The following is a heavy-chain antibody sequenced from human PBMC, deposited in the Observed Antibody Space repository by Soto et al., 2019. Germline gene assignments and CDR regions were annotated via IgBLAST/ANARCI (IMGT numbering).Heavy chain of an antibody. CDR2: IWFDGSDK. CDR3: ARDIVTTIGAFDI. D-gene: IGHD5-12*01. CDR1: GFLFSNYG. V-gene: IGHV3-33*01. Sequence: QVQLVESGGGVVQPGRSLRLSCAGSGFLFSNYGMHWVRQSPGKGLEWVAIIWFDGSDKYYADSVEGRFTISRDNSQNTLYLQMTSLRAEDTAVYYCARDIVTTIGAFDIWGLGTMVTVSS. J-gene: IGHJ3*02.